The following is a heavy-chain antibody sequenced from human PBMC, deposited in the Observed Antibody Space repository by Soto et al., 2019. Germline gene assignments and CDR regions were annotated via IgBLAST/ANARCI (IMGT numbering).Heavy chain of an antibody. D-gene: IGHD3-22*01. J-gene: IGHJ4*02. CDR1: GFTYGDYA. V-gene: IGHV3-49*04. CDR2: IRSKAYGGTT. Sequence: GGSLRLSCTASGFTYGDYAMSWVRQAPGKGLERAGFIRSKAYGGTTEYAASVKGRFTISRDDSKSIAYLQMNSLKTEDTAVYYCTRDSSPYYYDSSGYDYWGQGTLVTVSS. CDR3: TRDSSPYYYDSSGYDY.